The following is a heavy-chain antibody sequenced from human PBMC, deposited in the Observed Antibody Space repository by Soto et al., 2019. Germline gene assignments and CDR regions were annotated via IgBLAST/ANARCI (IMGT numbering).Heavy chain of an antibody. CDR3: ARGRSLDI. J-gene: IGHJ3*02. V-gene: IGHV3-7*03. CDR2: IGLDGAEK. CDR1: GYTFRSYW. Sequence: EVQLVESGGGLVQPGGSLRLSCVASGYTFRSYWMTWVRQAPGKGLEWVANIGLDGAEKYYVDSVKGRFTISRDNAKNSLYLEMNSLGDEDTAMYYCARGRSLDIWGQGTVVSVSS.